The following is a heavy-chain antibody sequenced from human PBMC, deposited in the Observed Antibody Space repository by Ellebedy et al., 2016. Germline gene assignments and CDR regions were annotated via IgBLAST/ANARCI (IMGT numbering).Heavy chain of an antibody. D-gene: IGHD6-19*01. Sequence: SETLSLTCTVSGYSISSAYYWGWIRQPPGKGLQWIGSVYHSGSTYYNPSLESRVTVSVDTSKNQFSLKLSSVTAADTAVYYCASNTAGTNAFDIWGQGTMVTVSS. CDR1: GYSISSAYY. V-gene: IGHV4-38-2*02. J-gene: IGHJ3*02. CDR2: VYHSGST. CDR3: ASNTAGTNAFDI.